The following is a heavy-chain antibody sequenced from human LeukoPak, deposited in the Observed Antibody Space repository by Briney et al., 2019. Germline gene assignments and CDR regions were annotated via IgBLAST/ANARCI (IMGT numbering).Heavy chain of an antibody. V-gene: IGHV3-49*01. J-gene: IGHJ4*02. Sequence: GGSLRLSCTASGFTFGDYAMSWFRQAPGKGLEWVGFIRSKAYGGTTEYAASVKGRFTISRDGSKSIAYLQMNSLKTEDTAVYYCARDFRGAARPPFDYWGQGTLVTVSS. CDR1: GFTFGDYA. D-gene: IGHD6-6*01. CDR3: ARDFRGAARPPFDY. CDR2: IRSKAYGGTT.